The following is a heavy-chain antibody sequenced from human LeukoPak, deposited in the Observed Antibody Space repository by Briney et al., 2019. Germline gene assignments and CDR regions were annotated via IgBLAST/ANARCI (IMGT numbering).Heavy chain of an antibody. V-gene: IGHV3-23*01. CDR1: GFTFSSYA. Sequence: PGGSLRLSCAASGFTFSSYAMSWVRQAPGKGLEWVSAISGSGGSTYYADSVKGRFTISRDNSKNTLYLQMNSLRAEDTAVYYCARNYYDSSGYYLFDYWGQGTLVTVSS. J-gene: IGHJ4*02. D-gene: IGHD3-22*01. CDR2: ISGSGGST. CDR3: ARNYYDSSGYYLFDY.